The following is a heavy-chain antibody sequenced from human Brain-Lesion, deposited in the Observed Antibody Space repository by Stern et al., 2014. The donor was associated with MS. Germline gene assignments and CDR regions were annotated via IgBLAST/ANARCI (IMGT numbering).Heavy chain of an antibody. CDR3: ARAVRNQLLSEY. CDR2: MNPYSGNT. Sequence: QVQLVQSGAEVKKPGASVKVSCKASGYTFSSYDITWVRQASGHGLEWVGLMNPYSGNTGYAQKFKGRVSMTSDPSISTVYMELTSLTSDDTAVYFCARAVRNQLLSEYWGQGTLVTVSS. V-gene: IGHV1-8*01. J-gene: IGHJ4*02. CDR1: GYTFSSYD. D-gene: IGHD2-2*01.